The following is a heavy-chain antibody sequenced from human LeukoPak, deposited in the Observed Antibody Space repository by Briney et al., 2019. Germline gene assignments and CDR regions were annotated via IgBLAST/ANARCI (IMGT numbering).Heavy chain of an antibody. CDR2: INPNSGGT. V-gene: IGHV1-2*02. J-gene: IGHJ4*02. D-gene: IGHD3-3*01. Sequence: ASVKVSCKASGYTFTGYYMHWVRQAPGQGLEWMGWINPNSGGTNYAQEFQGRVTMTRDTSISTAYMELSRLRSDDTAVYYCARGYYDFWSGYYAFDYWGQGTLVTVSS. CDR1: GYTFTGYY. CDR3: ARGYYDFWSGYYAFDY.